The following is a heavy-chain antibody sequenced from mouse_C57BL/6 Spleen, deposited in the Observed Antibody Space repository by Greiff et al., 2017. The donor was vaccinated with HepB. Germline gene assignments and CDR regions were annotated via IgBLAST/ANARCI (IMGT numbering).Heavy chain of an antibody. CDR1: GYTFTDYY. V-gene: IGHV1-19*01. CDR2: INPYNGGT. CDR3: ARGIYYGTRYFDY. Sequence: EVQLQQSGPVLVKPGASVKMSCKASGYTFTDYYMNWVKQSHGKSLEWIGVINPYNGGTSYNQKFKGKATLTVDKSSSTAYMELNSLTSEDSAVYYCARGIYYGTRYFDYWGQGTTLTVSS. J-gene: IGHJ2*01. D-gene: IGHD2-1*01.